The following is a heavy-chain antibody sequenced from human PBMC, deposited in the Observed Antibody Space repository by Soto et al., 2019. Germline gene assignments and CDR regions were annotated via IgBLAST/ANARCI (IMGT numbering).Heavy chain of an antibody. CDR3: ARQTRRYSSSSNFDY. V-gene: IGHV5-51*01. CDR1: GYSFTSYW. Sequence: GESLKISCKGSGYSFTSYWIGWVRQMPGKGLEWMGIIYPGDSDTRYSPSFQGQVTISADKPISTAYLQRSSLKASDTAMYYCARQTRRYSSSSNFDYWGQGTLVTVSS. CDR2: IYPGDSDT. J-gene: IGHJ4*02. D-gene: IGHD6-6*01.